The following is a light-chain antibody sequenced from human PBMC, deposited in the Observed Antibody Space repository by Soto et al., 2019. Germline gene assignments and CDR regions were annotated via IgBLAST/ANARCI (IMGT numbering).Light chain of an antibody. Sequence: EIILTQSPAPLSVSPGERATLSCRASQSVNTNFPWYQEKPGQAPRLLIYAASTRATGIPGRFRGSGSGTEFTLTITSLQSEDFAVYFGQQYNNLPPDTFGQGTKLEIK. CDR1: QSVNTN. J-gene: IGKJ2*01. V-gene: IGKV3-15*01. CDR3: QQYNNLPPDT. CDR2: AAS.